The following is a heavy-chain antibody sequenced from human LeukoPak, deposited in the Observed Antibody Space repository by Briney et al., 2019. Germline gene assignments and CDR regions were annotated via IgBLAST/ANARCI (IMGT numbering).Heavy chain of an antibody. J-gene: IGHJ4*02. CDR1: GGSISSYY. Sequence: SETLSLTCTVSGGSISSYYWSWIRQPAGKGLEWIGRIYTSGSTNYNPSLKGRVTMSVDTSKNQFSLKLSSVTAADTAVYYCARQKGIAAAGYYFDYWGQGTLVTVSS. CDR3: ARQKGIAAAGYYFDY. D-gene: IGHD6-13*01. CDR2: IYTSGST. V-gene: IGHV4-4*07.